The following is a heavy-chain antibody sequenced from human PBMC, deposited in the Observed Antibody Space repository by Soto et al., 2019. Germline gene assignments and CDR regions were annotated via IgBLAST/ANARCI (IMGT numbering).Heavy chain of an antibody. CDR3: VNGVWYASTTPSAH. Sequence: QVQMVESGGGVVQPGRSLRLSCAASGFTLSSHDMHWVRQAPGKGLGWVAVMSSDGSAQYYADSVKGRFTISRDTSKETVYVQMNRPRAKDTALYYCVNGVWYASTTPSAHWGEGPLFPVAS. J-gene: IGHJ4*02. CDR2: MSSDGSAQ. CDR1: GFTLSSHD. V-gene: IGHV3-30*03. D-gene: IGHD2-8*01.